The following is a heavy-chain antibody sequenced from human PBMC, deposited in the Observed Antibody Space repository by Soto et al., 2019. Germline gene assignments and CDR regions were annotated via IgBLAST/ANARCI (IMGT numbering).Heavy chain of an antibody. CDR3: ARTAAAAKYYYGMDV. Sequence: GESLKISCKGSGYTFSSYWIGWVRQMPGKGLECMGIIYPGDSDTRYSPSFQGQVTISADKSISTAYLQWSSLKASDTAMYYCARTAAAAKYYYGMDVWGQGTTVTLSS. J-gene: IGHJ6*01. V-gene: IGHV5-51*01. CDR1: GYTFSSYW. CDR2: IYPGDSDT. D-gene: IGHD6-13*01.